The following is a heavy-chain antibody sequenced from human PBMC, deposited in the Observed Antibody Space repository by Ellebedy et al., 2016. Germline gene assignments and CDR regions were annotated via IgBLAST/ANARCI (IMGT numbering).Heavy chain of an antibody. CDR2: IKSKTDGGTT. CDR3: TTGTYDYVWGSYRFPDY. D-gene: IGHD3-16*02. CDR1: GFTFSNAW. Sequence: GGSLRLXXAASGFTFSNAWMSWVRQAPGKGLEWVGRIKSKTDGGTTDYAAPVKGRVTISRDDSKNTLYLQMNSLKTEDTAVYYCTTGTYDYVWGSYRFPDYWGQGTLVTVSS. J-gene: IGHJ4*02. V-gene: IGHV3-15*01.